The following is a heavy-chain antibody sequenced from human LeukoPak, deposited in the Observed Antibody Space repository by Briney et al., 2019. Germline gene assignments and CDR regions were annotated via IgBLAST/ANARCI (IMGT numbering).Heavy chain of an antibody. CDR3: ARDLGQQQSPGWFDP. V-gene: IGHV3-20*01. J-gene: IGHJ5*02. D-gene: IGHD6-13*01. Sequence: GGSLRLSCAASGFTFSSYAMSWVRQAPGKGLEWVSGINWNSGTKVYADSVKGRFTISRDNAKNSLYLQMNSLRVEDTALYHCARDLGQQQSPGWFDPWGQGTLVTVSS. CDR1: GFTFSSYA. CDR2: INWNSGTK.